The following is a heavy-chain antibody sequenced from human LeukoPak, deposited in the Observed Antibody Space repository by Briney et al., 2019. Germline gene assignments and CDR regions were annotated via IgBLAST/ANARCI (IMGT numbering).Heavy chain of an antibody. CDR2: IGGSGGPT. V-gene: IGHV3-23*01. Sequence: GGSLRLSCAASGFTFSSYAMSWVRQAPGKGLECVSIIGGSGGPTYYADSVKGRFTISRDNSENTLFLQMNSLRAEDMALYYCSKNGLVATTYYFDSWGQGTLVTVSS. D-gene: IGHD5-12*01. CDR3: SKNGLVATTYYFDS. CDR1: GFTFSSYA. J-gene: IGHJ4*02.